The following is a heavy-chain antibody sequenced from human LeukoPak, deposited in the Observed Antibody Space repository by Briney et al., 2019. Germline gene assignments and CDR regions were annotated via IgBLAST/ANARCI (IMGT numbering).Heavy chain of an antibody. CDR3: VRAMDV. Sequence: GGSLRLSCAASGFTFSNYWMTWVRQAPGQGLEWVANIRQDGSEKHYVDSVKGRFTISRDNSKNSLYLQMNSLRAEDTAVYYCVRAMDVWGQGTTVTVSS. J-gene: IGHJ6*02. V-gene: IGHV3-7*03. CDR2: IRQDGSEK. CDR1: GFTFSNYW.